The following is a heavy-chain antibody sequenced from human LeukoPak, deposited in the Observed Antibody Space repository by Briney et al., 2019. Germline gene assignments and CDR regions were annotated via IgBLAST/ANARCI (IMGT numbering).Heavy chain of an antibody. CDR1: GFTFSSHA. CDR2: ISGSGVNP. D-gene: IGHD5-24*01. V-gene: IGHV3-23*01. J-gene: IGHJ4*02. CDR3: AKDHFPRRFGYNGGESDY. Sequence: GGSLRLSCAASGFTFSSHAMSWVRQAPGRGLEWVSAISGSGVNPDYADSVKGRFTIPRDNSKNTLYRQMNSLRVEDTAVYYCAKDHFPRRFGYNGGESDYWGQGTLVTISS.